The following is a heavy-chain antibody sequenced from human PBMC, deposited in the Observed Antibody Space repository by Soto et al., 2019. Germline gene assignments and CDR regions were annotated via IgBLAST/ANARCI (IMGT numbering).Heavy chain of an antibody. CDR1: GFTFRSYN. V-gene: IGHV3-48*02. D-gene: IGHD3-16*01. Sequence: DVQLVESGGGLVQPGGSLRLSCAASGFTFRSYNMNWVRQAPGKGLDWLSYISSSSSTIYYADSVKGRFTISRDNAKNSLYLQMNSLRDDDTAMYYCGRGGTIAVTTIGDYWGQGTLVTVSS. J-gene: IGHJ4*01. CDR3: GRGGTIAVTTIGDY. CDR2: ISSSSSTI.